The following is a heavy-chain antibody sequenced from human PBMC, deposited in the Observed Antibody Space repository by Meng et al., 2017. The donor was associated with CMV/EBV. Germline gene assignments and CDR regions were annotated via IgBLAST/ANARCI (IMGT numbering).Heavy chain of an antibody. CDR2: IYYSGST. J-gene: IGHJ6*02. V-gene: IGHV4-39*07. D-gene: IGHD3-22*01. CDR1: GGSISSSSYY. Sequence: SETLSLTCTVPGGSISSSSYYWGWIRQPPGKGLEWIGSIYYSGSTYYNPSLKSRVTISVDTSKNQFSLKLSSVTAADTAVYYCARDGSGYRGRYYYYGMDVWGQGTTVTVSS. CDR3: ARDGSGYRGRYYYYGMDV.